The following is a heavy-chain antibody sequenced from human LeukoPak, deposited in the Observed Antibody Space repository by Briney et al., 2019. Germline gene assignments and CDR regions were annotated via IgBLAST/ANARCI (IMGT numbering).Heavy chain of an antibody. CDR3: ARDRVPQYYDSSGYLGP. V-gene: IGHV3-21*01. J-gene: IGHJ5*02. Sequence: PGGSLRLSCAASGFTFSSYSMNWVRQAPGKGLEWVSSISSSSSYIYYADSVKGRFTISRDSAKNSLYLQMNSLRAEDTAVYYCARDRVPQYYDSSGYLGPWGQGTLVTVSS. D-gene: IGHD3-22*01. CDR1: GFTFSSYS. CDR2: ISSSSSYI.